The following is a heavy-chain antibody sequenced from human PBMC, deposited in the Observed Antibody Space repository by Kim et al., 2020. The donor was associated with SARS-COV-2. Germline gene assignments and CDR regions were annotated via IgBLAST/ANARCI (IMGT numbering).Heavy chain of an antibody. D-gene: IGHD5-18*01. CDR3: ARGKDTAMVTGYYYYYYGMDV. J-gene: IGHJ6*02. V-gene: IGHV1-3*01. CDR1: GYTFTSYA. Sequence: ASVKVSCKASGYTFTSYAMHWVRQAPGQRLEWMVWINAGNGNTKYSQKFQGRVTITRDTSASTAYMELSSLRSEDTALYYCARGKDTAMVTGYYYYYYGMDVWGQGTTVTVSS. CDR2: INAGNGNT.